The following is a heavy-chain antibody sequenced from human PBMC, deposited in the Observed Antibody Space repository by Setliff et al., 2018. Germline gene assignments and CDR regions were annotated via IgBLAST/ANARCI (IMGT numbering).Heavy chain of an antibody. Sequence: ASVKVSCKASGYTFTGYYMHWVRQAPGQGLEWMGWISAYNGNTNYAQKLQGRVTMTTDTSTSTAYMELRSLRSDDTAVYYCARVGVYYYDSSGYHRSPYYYYYGMDVWGQGTTVTVSS. CDR2: ISAYNGNT. D-gene: IGHD3-22*01. V-gene: IGHV1-18*04. CDR1: GYTFTGYY. CDR3: ARVGVYYYDSSGYHRSPYYYYYGMDV. J-gene: IGHJ6*02.